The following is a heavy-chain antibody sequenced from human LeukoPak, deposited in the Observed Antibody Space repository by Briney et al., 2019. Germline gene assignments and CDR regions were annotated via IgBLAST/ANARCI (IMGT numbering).Heavy chain of an antibody. CDR1: GGSFSGYY. D-gene: IGHD6-19*01. V-gene: IGHV4-34*01. Sequence: PSETLSLTFAVYGGSFSGYYWSWIRQPPGKGLEWIGEINHSGSTNYNPSLKSRVTISVDTSKNQFSLKVSSVTAADTAVYYCAGRGAPVAGASSFDFWGQGTLVTVSS. J-gene: IGHJ4*02. CDR2: INHSGST. CDR3: AGRGAPVAGASSFDF.